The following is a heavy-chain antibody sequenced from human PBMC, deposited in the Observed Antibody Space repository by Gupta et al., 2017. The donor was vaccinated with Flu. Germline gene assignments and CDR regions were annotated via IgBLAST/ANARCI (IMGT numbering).Heavy chain of an antibody. CDR3: AGRWNVVIPAQFDY. CDR1: ICY. V-gene: IGHV4-39*01. J-gene: IGHJ4*02. D-gene: IGHD1-1*01. CDR2: VDDGAST. Sequence: ICYWDGIRQPPGKGLGWVGSVDDGASTHYNPYLESRIIMSIDPSRSRFSLSLGSVTAADTAVEDCAGRWNVVIPAQFDYWGQGCLGTVSS.